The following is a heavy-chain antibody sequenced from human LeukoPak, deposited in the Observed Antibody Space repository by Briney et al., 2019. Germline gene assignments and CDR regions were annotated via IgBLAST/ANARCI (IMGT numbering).Heavy chain of an antibody. CDR2: INPNSGGT. CDR1: GYTFTDXX. V-gene: IGHV1-2*02. Sequence: VSCKASGYTFTDXXMHWVRQAPGQGLEWMGWINPNSGGTNYAQKFQGRVSMTRDTSTSTAYMELSRLRSDDTAVHYCVTVXSFGDYWGQGTLVTVSS. J-gene: IGHJ4*02. CDR3: VTVXSFGDY. D-gene: IGHD3-16*01.